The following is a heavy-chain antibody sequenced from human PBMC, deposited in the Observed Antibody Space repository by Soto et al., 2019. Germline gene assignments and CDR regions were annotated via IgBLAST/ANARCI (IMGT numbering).Heavy chain of an antibody. J-gene: IGHJ4*02. V-gene: IGHV3-30*04. D-gene: IGHD2-2*01. CDR1: GFTFSSYV. CDR2: ISYDGSNK. CDR3: VRDRSSLYCSGPSCSIDPHFDC. Sequence: QVQLVESGGGVVQPGRSLRLSCAASGFTFSSYVMHWVRQAPGKGLEWVAVISYDGSNKYYIDSVRGRFTISRDNSNHTLYVQMNSLTAEDTAIYYCVRDRSSLYCSGPSCSIDPHFDCWGQGTLVTVSS.